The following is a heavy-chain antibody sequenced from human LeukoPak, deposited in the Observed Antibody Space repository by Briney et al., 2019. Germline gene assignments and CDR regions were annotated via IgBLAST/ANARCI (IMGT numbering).Heavy chain of an antibody. J-gene: IGHJ4*02. D-gene: IGHD2-2*01. CDR2: IYPGDSDT. Sequence: GESLKISCKGSGYSFTSYWIGWVRQMPGKGLEWMGIIYPGDSDTRYSPSFQGQVTISADNSISTAYLQWSSLKASDTAMYYCARLPYCSSTSCYEGDYWGQGTLVTVSS. CDR1: GYSFTSYW. V-gene: IGHV5-51*01. CDR3: ARLPYCSSTSCYEGDY.